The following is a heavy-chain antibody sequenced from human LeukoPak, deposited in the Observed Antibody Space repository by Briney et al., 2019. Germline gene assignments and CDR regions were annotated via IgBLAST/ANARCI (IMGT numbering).Heavy chain of an antibody. J-gene: IGHJ4*02. Sequence: PGGSLRLSCAASGFTFNNYGMYWVRQAPGKGLEWVSGIFGSGGSAHYADSVKGRFTISRDNSKNTVYLQLDSLRVEDKAVYYCGKTTVGYSSGRYPGWPVDYWGQGTLVTVSS. CDR2: IFGSGGSA. CDR3: GKTTVGYSSGRYPGWPVDY. CDR1: GFTFNNYG. V-gene: IGHV3-23*01. D-gene: IGHD2-15*01.